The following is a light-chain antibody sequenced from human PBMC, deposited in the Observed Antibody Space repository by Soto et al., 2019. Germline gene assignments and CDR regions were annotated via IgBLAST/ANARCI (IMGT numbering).Light chain of an antibody. CDR2: GAS. V-gene: IGKV3D-15*01. CDR3: QQYNNWPLYT. Sequence: EVVMTQSPATLSVSPGERATLPCRASQSVSSNLAWYQQKPGQAPRLLIYGASTRATGIPARFSGSGSGTEFTLTIRSLQSEDFAVYYCQQYNNWPLYTFGQGTKLEIK. CDR1: QSVSSN. J-gene: IGKJ2*01.